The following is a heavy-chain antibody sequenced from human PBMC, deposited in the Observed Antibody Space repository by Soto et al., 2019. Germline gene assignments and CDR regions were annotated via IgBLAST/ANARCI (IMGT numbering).Heavy chain of an antibody. CDR1: GGSISSGGYY. J-gene: IGHJ4*02. D-gene: IGHD3-3*01. V-gene: IGHV4-31*03. CDR3: ATSDPTYYDFWSASPPGSYYFDY. CDR2: IYYSGST. Sequence: PSETLSLTCTVSGGSISSGGYYWSWIRQHPGKGLEWIGYIYYSGSTYYNPSLKSRVTISVDTSKNQFSLKLSSVTAADTAVYYCATSDPTYYDFWSASPPGSYYFDYWGQGTLVTVSS.